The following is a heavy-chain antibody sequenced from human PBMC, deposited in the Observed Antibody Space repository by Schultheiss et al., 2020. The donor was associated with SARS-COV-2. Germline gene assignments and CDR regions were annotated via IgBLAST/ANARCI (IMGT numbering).Heavy chain of an antibody. CDR3: ARDDSSGWYGGVDY. V-gene: IGHV4-34*01. CDR2: VNHSGNT. CDR1: GGSFSGYF. Sequence: SETLSLTCAVYGGSFSGYFWTWIRQSPGKGLEWIGEVNHSGNTNYNPSLKSRVTISVDTSKHQFSLRLRSATAADTAVYYCARDDSSGWYGGVDYWGQGTLVTVSS. D-gene: IGHD6-19*01. J-gene: IGHJ4*02.